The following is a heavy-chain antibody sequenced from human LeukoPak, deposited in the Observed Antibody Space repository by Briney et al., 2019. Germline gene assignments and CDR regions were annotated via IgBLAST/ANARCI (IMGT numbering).Heavy chain of an antibody. CDR1: GFTFSDYY. CDR3: ARSGLQLWFPFDY. D-gene: IGHD5-18*01. CDR2: ISSSGSTI. V-gene: IGHV3-11*01. J-gene: IGHJ4*01. Sequence: GGSLRLPCAASGFTFSDYYMSWIRQAPGKGLEWVSYISSSGSTIYYADSVKGRFTISRDNAKNSLYLQMNSLRAEDTAVYYCARSGLQLWFPFDYWGHGTLVTVSS.